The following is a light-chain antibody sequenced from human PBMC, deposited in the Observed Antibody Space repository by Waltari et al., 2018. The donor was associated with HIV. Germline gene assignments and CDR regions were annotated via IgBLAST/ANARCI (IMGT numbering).Light chain of an antibody. J-gene: IGLJ3*02. V-gene: IGLV1-40*01. CDR1: SSNIGAGYD. CDR2: GNT. CDR3: QSYDNSLSGHWG. Sequence: QSVLTQPPSLSGAPGQRVTISCTGSSSNIGAGYDVRWYQQLPGTAPKLLIYGNTNRPSGVPDRFAASKSGTSASLAITGLQAEDEGTYYCQSYDNSLSGHWGFGGGTKLTVL.